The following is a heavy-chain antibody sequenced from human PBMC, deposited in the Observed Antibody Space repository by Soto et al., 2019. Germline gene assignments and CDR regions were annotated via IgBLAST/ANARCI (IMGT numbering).Heavy chain of an antibody. J-gene: IGHJ3*02. CDR2: IYYSGST. D-gene: IGHD3-22*01. CDR3: ALYYYDSSGYYEAQNDAFDI. V-gene: IGHV4-59*06. Sequence: SETLSLTCAVYGGSFSGYYWTWIRQPPGKGLEWIGYIYYSGSTYYNPSLKSRVTISVDTSKNQFSLKLSSVTAADTAVYYCALYYYDSSGYYEAQNDAFDIWGQGTMVTVSS. CDR1: GGSFSGYY.